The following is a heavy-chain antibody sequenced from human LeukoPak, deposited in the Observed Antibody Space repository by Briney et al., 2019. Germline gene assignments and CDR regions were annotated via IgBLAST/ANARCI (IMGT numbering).Heavy chain of an antibody. CDR2: IYYSGST. CDR3: ARGRLKLDSSSGLIY. V-gene: IGHV4-59*12. D-gene: IGHD6-6*01. Sequence: SETLSLTCTVSGASMNSYYWSWIRQPPGKGLEWIGHIYYSGSTNYNPSLKSRVTISEDTSRNEFFLELTSVTAADTAVYYCARGRLKLDSSSGLIYWGQGILVTVSS. J-gene: IGHJ4*02. CDR1: GASMNSYY.